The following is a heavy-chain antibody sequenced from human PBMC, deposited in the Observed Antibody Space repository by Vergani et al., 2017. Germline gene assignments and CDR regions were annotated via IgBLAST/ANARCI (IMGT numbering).Heavy chain of an antibody. CDR1: GGSFSGYY. D-gene: IGHD3-16*02. CDR3: ARASGFYIWGSYRIPYYFDY. Sequence: QVQLQQWGAGLLKPSETLSLTCAVYGGSFSGYYWSWIRQPPGKGLEWIGEINHSGSTNYNPYLKSRVTISVDTSKNQFSLKLSSVTAADTAVYYCARASGFYIWGSYRIPYYFDYWGQGTLVTVSS. CDR2: INHSGST. J-gene: IGHJ4*02. V-gene: IGHV4-34*01.